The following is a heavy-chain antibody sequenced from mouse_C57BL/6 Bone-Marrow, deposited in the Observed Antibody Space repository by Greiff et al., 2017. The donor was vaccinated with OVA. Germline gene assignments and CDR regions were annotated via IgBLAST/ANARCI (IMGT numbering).Heavy chain of an antibody. CDR2: IYPGNSDT. V-gene: IGHV1-5*01. J-gene: IGHJ4*01. CDR3: TRKGYDKKGYYAMDY. D-gene: IGHD2-10*02. Sequence: VQLKESGTVLARPGASVKMSCKTSGYTFTSYWMHWVKQRPGQGLEWIGAIYPGNSDTSYNQKFKGKAKLTAATSASTAYMELRSLTNEDSAVYYCTRKGYDKKGYYAMDYWGQGTSVTVSS. CDR1: GYTFTSYW.